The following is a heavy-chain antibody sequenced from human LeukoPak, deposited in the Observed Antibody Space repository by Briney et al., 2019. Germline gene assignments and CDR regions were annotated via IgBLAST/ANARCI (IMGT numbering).Heavy chain of an antibody. D-gene: IGHD6-19*01. V-gene: IGHV1-46*01. Sequence: ASVKVSCKASGYTFTSYYMHWVRQAPGQGLEWMGIINPSGGSTSYAQKFQGRVTMTRDTSTSTVYMELSSLRSEDTAVYYCANGVNSSGGGGAFDIWDQGTMVTVSS. CDR3: ANGVNSSGGGGAFDI. CDR1: GYTFTSYY. J-gene: IGHJ3*02. CDR2: INPSGGST.